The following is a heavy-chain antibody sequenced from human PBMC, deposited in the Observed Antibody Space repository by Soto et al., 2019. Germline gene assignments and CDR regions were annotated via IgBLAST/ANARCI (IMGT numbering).Heavy chain of an antibody. CDR1: GLIFSDYH. D-gene: IGHD6-19*01. CDR2: IRRKANSYTT. J-gene: IGHJ6*02. CDR3: AMLGGWSGGSSGMDI. Sequence: EVPLVESGGGLVQPGGSLRLSCAASGLIFSDYHMDWVRQAPGKGLEWVGRIRRKANSYTTEYAASVKGRFTISRDDSKNSLYLQMNSLKSEDTAVYYCAMLGGWSGGSSGMDIGGQGTTVTVSS. V-gene: IGHV3-72*01.